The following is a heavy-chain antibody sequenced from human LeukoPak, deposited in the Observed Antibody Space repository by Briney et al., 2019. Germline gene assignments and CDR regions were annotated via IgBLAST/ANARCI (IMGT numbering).Heavy chain of an antibody. V-gene: IGHV3-53*01. CDR2: IYSIGST. J-gene: IGHJ6*02. CDR3: ARAPSYYYGMDV. Sequence: GGSLRLSCAASGFTVSSNYMNWVRQAPGKGLEWVSAIYSIGSTYYADSVKGRFTISRDNPKNTLYLQMNSLRAGDTAVYYCARAPSYYYGMDVWGQGTTVTVSS. CDR1: GFTVSSNY.